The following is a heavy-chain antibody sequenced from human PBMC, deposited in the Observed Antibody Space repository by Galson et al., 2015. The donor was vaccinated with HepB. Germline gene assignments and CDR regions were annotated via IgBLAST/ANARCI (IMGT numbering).Heavy chain of an antibody. CDR1: GCTFSSSS. CDR3: ARGALVVGVAATQNNWFDP. J-gene: IGHJ5*02. CDR2: FSAYDPNA. V-gene: IGHV1-18*01. Sequence: SVQVACEASGCTFSSSSFAGGRQAPRQGVEWVVWFSAYDPNAHSAPKLQGRVTMTTDRSTSTAYMELRSLRSDDTAVYYCARGALVVGVAATQNNWFDPWGQGTLVTVSS. D-gene: IGHD2-15*01.